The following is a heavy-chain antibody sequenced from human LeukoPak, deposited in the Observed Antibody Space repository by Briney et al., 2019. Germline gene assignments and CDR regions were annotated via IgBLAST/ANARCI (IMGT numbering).Heavy chain of an antibody. CDR2: IQYDGSNE. CDR1: RFTFSSYG. J-gene: IGHJ4*02. Sequence: PGGSLRLSCAASRFTFSSYGMHWVRQAPGKGLEWVAYIQYDGSNEQYADSVKGRFSISRDSSKNILYLQMNSLRAEDTAVYYCAKDRTGQKRWLQSYFDYWGQGTLVTVSS. CDR3: AKDRTGQKRWLQSYFDY. V-gene: IGHV3-30*02. D-gene: IGHD5-24*01.